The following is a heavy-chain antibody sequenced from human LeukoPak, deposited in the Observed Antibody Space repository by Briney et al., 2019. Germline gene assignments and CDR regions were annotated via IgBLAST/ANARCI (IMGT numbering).Heavy chain of an antibody. CDR1: GFTFTTYW. CDR2: IKQDGTEK. D-gene: IGHD1-26*01. Sequence: GGSLRLSCGASGFTFTTYWMSWVRQAPGKGLEWVANIKQDGTEKYYVDSVKGRFTISRDNAKNSLYLQMNSLRAEDTAVYYCARDFSSGSYYGDYYFDYWGQGTLVTVSS. J-gene: IGHJ4*02. V-gene: IGHV3-7*01. CDR3: ARDFSSGSYYGDYYFDY.